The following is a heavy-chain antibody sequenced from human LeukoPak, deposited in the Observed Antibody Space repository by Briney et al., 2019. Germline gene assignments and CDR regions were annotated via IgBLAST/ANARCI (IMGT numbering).Heavy chain of an antibody. CDR2: IKQDGSEK. Sequence: GGSLRLSCAASGFAFSSYWMSWVRQAPGKGLEWVANIKQDGSEKYYVDSVKGRFTISRDNAKNTLHLQMNGLRAEDTAMYYCAKDDSSGYYGYYFDSWGQGTLVTVSS. J-gene: IGHJ4*02. CDR3: AKDDSSGYYGYYFDS. CDR1: GFAFSSYW. D-gene: IGHD3-22*01. V-gene: IGHV3-7*01.